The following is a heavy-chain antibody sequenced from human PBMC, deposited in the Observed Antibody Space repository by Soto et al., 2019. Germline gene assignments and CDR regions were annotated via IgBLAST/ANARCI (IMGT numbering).Heavy chain of an antibody. CDR1: GYTFTTYG. CDR3: ARDFTKSSSWPYYFDY. CDR2: ISAYSGST. Sequence: QVQLVQSGAEVKKPGASVKVSCKASGYTFTTYGISWVRQATGQVLEWMGWISAYSGSTKFAQKLQGRVTMTTDTSTTTAYMELRSLTSDDTAVYYCARDFTKSSSWPYYFDYWGQGTLVTVSS. D-gene: IGHD6-13*01. V-gene: IGHV1-18*01. J-gene: IGHJ4*02.